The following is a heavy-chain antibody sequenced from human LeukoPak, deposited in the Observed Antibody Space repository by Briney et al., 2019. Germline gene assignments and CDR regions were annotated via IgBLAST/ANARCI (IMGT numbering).Heavy chain of an antibody. CDR2: IYTSGST. D-gene: IGHD4-17*01. CDR1: GGSISSGSYY. Sequence: TSETLSLTCTVSGGSISSGSYYWSWIRQPAGKGLEWIGRIYTSGSTNYNPSLKSRVTISVDTSKNQFSLKLSSVTAADTAVYYCASFPTTVTTVWWGQGTLVTVSS. J-gene: IGHJ4*02. V-gene: IGHV4-61*02. CDR3: ASFPTTVTTVW.